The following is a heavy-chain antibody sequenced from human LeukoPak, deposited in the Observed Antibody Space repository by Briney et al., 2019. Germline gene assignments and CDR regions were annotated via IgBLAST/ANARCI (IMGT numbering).Heavy chain of an antibody. D-gene: IGHD1-26*01. J-gene: IGHJ3*02. V-gene: IGHV3-23*01. Sequence: GGSLRLSCAASGFTFNTYAMSWVRQAPGKGLEWVSSISGTGGGTYYADSVKGRFTISRDNAKSSLYLQMNSLRAEDTALYYCAKLWSVGGLGAFDIWGQGTMVTVSS. CDR1: GFTFNTYA. CDR3: AKLWSVGGLGAFDI. CDR2: ISGTGGGT.